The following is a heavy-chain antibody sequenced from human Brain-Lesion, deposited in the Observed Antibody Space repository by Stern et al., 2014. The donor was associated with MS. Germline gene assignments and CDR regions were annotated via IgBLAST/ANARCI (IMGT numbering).Heavy chain of an antibody. J-gene: IGHJ5*02. V-gene: IGHV3-33*01. CDR1: GFTFSIYG. Sequence: QVQLVQSGGSVVQPGRSLRLSCAASGFTFSIYGMHWVRQAPGKGLEWVTVIWNDGSNKYYTDSVKGRFTISRDNSKGTLFLQMNSLRVEDTAVYYCARDNGGYVDRWGQGTLVTVSS. D-gene: IGHD5-12*01. CDR3: ARDNGGYVDR. CDR2: IWNDGSNK.